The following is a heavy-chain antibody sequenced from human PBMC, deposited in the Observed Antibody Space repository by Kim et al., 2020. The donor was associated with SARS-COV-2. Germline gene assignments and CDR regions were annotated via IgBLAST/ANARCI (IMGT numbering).Heavy chain of an antibody. CDR3: ARDAGYSYGPFDY. J-gene: IGHJ4*02. CDR2: VYYSGST. Sequence: SETLSLTCTVSGGSISSGDYYWSWIRQPQGKGLEWIGYVYYSGSTYYNPSLKSRVIISLDTSKNQFSLKLSSVTAADTAVYYCARDAGYSYGPFDYWGQGTLVTVSS. V-gene: IGHV4-30-4*01. CDR1: GGSISSGDYY. D-gene: IGHD5-18*01.